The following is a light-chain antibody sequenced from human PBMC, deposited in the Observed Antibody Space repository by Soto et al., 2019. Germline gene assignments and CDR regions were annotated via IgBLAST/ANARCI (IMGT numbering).Light chain of an antibody. CDR1: QSISNY. CDR3: QQGYNIPRT. Sequence: DIQMTQSPSSLSAFVGDRVTITCRASQSISNYLHWYQQKPGKAPKLLIFAASSLQSGVPSRFSGSGSGTDFALPISSLQPEDFATYYCQQGYNIPRTFGQGTKVEIK. J-gene: IGKJ1*01. CDR2: AAS. V-gene: IGKV1-39*01.